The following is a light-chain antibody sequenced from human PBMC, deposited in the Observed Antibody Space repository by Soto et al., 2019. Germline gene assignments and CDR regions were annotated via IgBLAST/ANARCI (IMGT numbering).Light chain of an antibody. V-gene: IGLV2-14*01. Sequence: QSALTQPASVSGSPGQSITISCTGSSSDVGDYNYVSWYQQHPGKAPKLIIYEVSNRPSGVSNRFSGSKSGNTASLTISGLQADDEADYYCSSYTSRSRLFGGGTTLTVL. CDR3: SSYTSRSRL. CDR1: SSDVGDYNY. J-gene: IGLJ3*02. CDR2: EVS.